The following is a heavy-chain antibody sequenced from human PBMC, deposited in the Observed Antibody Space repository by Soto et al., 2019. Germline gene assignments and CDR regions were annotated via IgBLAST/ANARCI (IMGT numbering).Heavy chain of an antibody. V-gene: IGHV4-31*03. CDR2: IYSSGTT. CDR1: GLSINNHPYF. D-gene: IGHD4-17*01. CDR3: ARGADYGDTVREYFFDF. J-gene: IGHJ4*01. Sequence: SLSLTCTVSGLSINNHPYFWGSIRQHPEKGLAWIGYIYSSGTTYFNPSLLSRVGMSLDTSGNRFSLRLTSVTAADTAVYYCARGADYGDTVREYFFDFWGQGALVTV.